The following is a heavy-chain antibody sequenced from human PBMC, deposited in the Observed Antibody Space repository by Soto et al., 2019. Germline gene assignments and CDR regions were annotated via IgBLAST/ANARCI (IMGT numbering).Heavy chain of an antibody. CDR1: GFTFSSNG. CDR3: AKGCSSSSNCYIIDY. CDR2: MSNDGSHT. V-gene: IGHV3-30*18. D-gene: IGHD2-15*01. J-gene: IGHJ4*02. Sequence: QVQLVDAGGGVVQPGRSLRLSCAASGFTFSSNGMHWVRQAPGKGLEWVAVMSNDGSHTSYADSAKGRFTISRDNSKNTLYLQMNSLRAEDSGIYYCAKGCSSSSNCYIIDYWGQGALVTVSP.